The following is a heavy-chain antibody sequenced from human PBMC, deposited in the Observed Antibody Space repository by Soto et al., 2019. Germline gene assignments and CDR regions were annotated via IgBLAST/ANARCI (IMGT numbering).Heavy chain of an antibody. V-gene: IGHV3-21*01. CDR1: GFTFSGYS. CDR3: ARDQPSIAYYFDS. Sequence: GGSLRLSCAASGFTFSGYSMNWVRQTPGKGLEWVSSITSSSIYIYYADSVEGRFTISRDNAKNSLYLQMNSLRAEDTAVYYCARDQPSIAYYFDSWGQGTLVTVSS. J-gene: IGHJ4*02. D-gene: IGHD2-2*01. CDR2: ITSSSIYI.